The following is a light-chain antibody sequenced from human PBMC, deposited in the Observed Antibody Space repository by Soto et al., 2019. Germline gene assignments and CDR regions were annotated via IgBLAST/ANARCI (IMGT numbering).Light chain of an antibody. Sequence: EIVMTQSPATLSVSPGERATLSCRASQSVSSNLAWYQQKPGQAPRLLIYGASTRATGIPARLSGSGSGTEFTLTISSLQSEDFAVYYCQQYNNWPPMAFGQGTKVEIK. CDR3: QQYNNWPPMA. J-gene: IGKJ1*01. V-gene: IGKV3-15*01. CDR2: GAS. CDR1: QSVSSN.